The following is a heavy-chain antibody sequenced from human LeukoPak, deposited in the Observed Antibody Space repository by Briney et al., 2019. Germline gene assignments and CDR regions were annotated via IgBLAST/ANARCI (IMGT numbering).Heavy chain of an antibody. V-gene: IGHV3-33*01. CDR3: ARDAQRGFDYSNSLKN. CDR1: GFIFSHHG. Sequence: GGSLRLSCAASGFIFSHHGMHWVRQAPGKGLERVAVIWSDATNRFYADSVKGRFTISRDNSQNTVFLQMNSLRVKDTAIYYCARDAQRGFDYSNSLKNWGHGTLVTVSS. J-gene: IGHJ4*01. CDR2: IWSDATNR. D-gene: IGHD4-11*01.